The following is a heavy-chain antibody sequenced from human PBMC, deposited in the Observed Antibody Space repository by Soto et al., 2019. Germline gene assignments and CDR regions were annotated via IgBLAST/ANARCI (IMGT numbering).Heavy chain of an antibody. CDR2: IIPIFGTA. J-gene: IGHJ4*02. V-gene: IGHV1-69*13. CDR1: GGTFSSYA. Sequence: SVKVSCKASGGTFSSYAISWVRQAPGQGLEWMGGIIPIFGTANYAQKFQGRVTITADESTSTAYMELSSPRSEDTAVYYCARDSLLWFGHSTYYFDYWGQGTLVTVSS. CDR3: ARDSLLWFGHSTYYFDY. D-gene: IGHD3-10*01.